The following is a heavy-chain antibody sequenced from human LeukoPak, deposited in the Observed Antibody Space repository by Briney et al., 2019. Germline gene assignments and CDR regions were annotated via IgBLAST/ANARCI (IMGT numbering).Heavy chain of an antibody. J-gene: IGHJ4*02. Sequence: PSETLSLTCTVSGASISAYYWSWIRQPAGQGLEWIGRIFASGTTNYNPSLESRVTMSVDTSKNQFSLKLSLVTAADTAVYYCVQDGPLRSDYWGQGTLVTVSS. CDR2: IFASGTT. CDR1: GASISAYY. D-gene: IGHD5/OR15-5a*01. V-gene: IGHV4-4*07. CDR3: VQDGPLRSDY.